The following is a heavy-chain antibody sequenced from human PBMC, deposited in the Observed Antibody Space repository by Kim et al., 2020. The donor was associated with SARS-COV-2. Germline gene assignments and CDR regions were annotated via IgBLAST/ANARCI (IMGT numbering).Heavy chain of an antibody. CDR1: GFTFSSYE. Sequence: GGSLRLSCAASGFTFSSYEMNWVRQAPGKGLEWVSYISSRGITIYYADSVKGRFTIPRDNAKNSLYLQMNSLRAEDTAIYYCARGYSSGWGVTYWGQGTLVTVSS. CDR3: ARGYSSGWGVTY. CDR2: ISSRGITI. J-gene: IGHJ4*02. D-gene: IGHD6-19*01. V-gene: IGHV3-48*03.